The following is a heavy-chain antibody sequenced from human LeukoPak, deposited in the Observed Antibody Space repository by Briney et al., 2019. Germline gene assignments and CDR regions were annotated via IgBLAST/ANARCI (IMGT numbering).Heavy chain of an antibody. CDR1: GFTFSSYA. D-gene: IGHD6-19*01. J-gene: IGHJ4*02. V-gene: IGHV3-23*01. CDR2: ISGSGGST. CDR3: AKVYHDSGCLIDY. Sequence: GGSLRLSCAASGFTFSSYAMSWVRQAPGEGLEWVSAISGSGGSTYYADSVKGRFTISRDNSKNTLYLQMNSLRAEDTAVYYCAKVYHDSGCLIDYWGQGTLVTVSS.